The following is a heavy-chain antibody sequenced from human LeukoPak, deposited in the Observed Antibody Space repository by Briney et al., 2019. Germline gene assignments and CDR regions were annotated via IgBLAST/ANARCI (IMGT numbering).Heavy chain of an antibody. Sequence: ASVKVSCKASGGTFSSYAISWVRQAPGQGLEWMGRIIPILGIANYAQKFQGRVTITADKSTSTAYMELSSLRSEDTAVYYCARERTAVGSGYYYVFNYWGQGTLVTVSS. D-gene: IGHD3-22*01. CDR3: ARERTAVGSGYYYVFNY. J-gene: IGHJ4*02. V-gene: IGHV1-69*04. CDR2: IIPILGIA. CDR1: GGTFSSYA.